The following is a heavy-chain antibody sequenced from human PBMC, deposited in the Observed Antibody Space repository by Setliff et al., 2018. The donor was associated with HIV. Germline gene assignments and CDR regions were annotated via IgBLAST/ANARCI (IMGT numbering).Heavy chain of an antibody. CDR1: GASIRGFY. CDR3: SRGRSSSDSPTSYRGGFYYFDS. CDR2: IHHSGST. Sequence: PSETLSLTCAVYGASIRGFYWSWIRQPPGKGLEWIGEIHHSGSTNYNPSLRSRVTISIDTSKNQFSLKLNSVTAADTAVYYCSRGRSSSDSPTSYRGGFYYFDSWGQGTLVTVSS. V-gene: IGHV4-34*01. D-gene: IGHD3-16*01. J-gene: IGHJ4*02.